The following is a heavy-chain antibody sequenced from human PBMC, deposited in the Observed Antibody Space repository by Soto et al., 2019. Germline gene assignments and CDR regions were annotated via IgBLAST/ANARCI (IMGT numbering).Heavy chain of an antibody. CDR1: GYTFGNFI. CDR2: ISAHNGNT. CDR3: ARVLQRKLAEGIYQYYGMDV. J-gene: IGHJ6*02. D-gene: IGHD2-2*02. V-gene: IGHV1-18*01. Sequence: QVQLVQSGGEVRKPGASVKVSCKTSGYTFGNFITTWVRQAPGQGLEWLGWISAHNGNTVYAQHLQGRVTMTTDTSTSTAYMEVRSLRSDDTAVYFCARVLQRKLAEGIYQYYGMDVWGQGTTVTVSS.